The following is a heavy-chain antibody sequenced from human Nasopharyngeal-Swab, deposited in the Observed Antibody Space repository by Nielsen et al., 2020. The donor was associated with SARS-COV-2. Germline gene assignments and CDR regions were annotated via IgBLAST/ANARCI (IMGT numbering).Heavy chain of an antibody. D-gene: IGHD3-16*01. CDR1: GYTFTNYY. V-gene: IGHV1-2*02. J-gene: IGHJ6*02. CDR3: ARTGGGGNYFYGMDV. CDR2: INTNTGGT. Sequence: ASVKVSCKASGYTFTNYYIHWVRQAPGQGLEWMGWINTNTGGTNSAQKFQGRVTMTSDTSISTAFMNLSRLKSDDTAVYYCARTGGGGNYFYGMDVWGQGTTVTVSS.